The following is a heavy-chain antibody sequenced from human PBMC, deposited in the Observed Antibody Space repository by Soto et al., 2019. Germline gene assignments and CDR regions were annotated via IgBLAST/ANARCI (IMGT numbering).Heavy chain of an antibody. CDR3: ARGGPIGDFWSGYYNDYYYMDV. D-gene: IGHD3-3*01. J-gene: IGHJ6*03. V-gene: IGHV1-8*02. CDR2: MNPNSGNT. Sequence: ASVKVSCKASGYTFTSYGISWVRQAPGQGLEWMGWMNPNSGNTGYAQKFQGRVTMTRNTSISTAYMELSSLRSEDTAVYYCARGGPIGDFWSGYYNDYYYMDVWGKGTTVTVSS. CDR1: GYTFTSYG.